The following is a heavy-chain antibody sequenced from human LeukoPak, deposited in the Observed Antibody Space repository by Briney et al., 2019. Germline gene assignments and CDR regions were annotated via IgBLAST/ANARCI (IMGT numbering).Heavy chain of an antibody. D-gene: IGHD3-3*01. Sequence: GGSLRLSCAASGFTVSSNYMSWVRQAPGKGLEWVSVIYSGGSTYYADSVKGRFTISRDNSKNTLYLQMNSLRAEVTAVYYCARGGIPAYDFWSGYNYWGQGTLVTVSS. CDR2: IYSGGST. CDR1: GFTVSSNY. CDR3: ARGGIPAYDFWSGYNY. V-gene: IGHV3-53*01. J-gene: IGHJ4*02.